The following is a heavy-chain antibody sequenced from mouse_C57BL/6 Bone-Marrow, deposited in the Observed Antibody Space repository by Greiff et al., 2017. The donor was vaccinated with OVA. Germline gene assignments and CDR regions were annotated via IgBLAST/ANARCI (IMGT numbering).Heavy chain of an antibody. CDR1: GYTFTSYG. CDR3: ARWGYGSFYAMDY. V-gene: IGHV1-81*01. J-gene: IGHJ4*01. Sequence: VQLQQSGAELARPGASVKLSCKASGYTFTSYGISWVKQRTGQGLEWIGEIYPRSGSTYYNEKFKGKATLTADQSSSTAYMELRSLTSEDSAVYFCARWGYGSFYAMDYWGQGTSVTVSS. D-gene: IGHD1-1*01. CDR2: IYPRSGST.